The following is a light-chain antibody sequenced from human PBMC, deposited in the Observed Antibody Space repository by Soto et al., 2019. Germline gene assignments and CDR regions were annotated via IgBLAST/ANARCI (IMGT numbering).Light chain of an antibody. Sequence: QSVLTQPSSVSGAPRQRVTISCSGSDSNIGNNAVNWYQLVPGKAPKVVIYRNNVVLSGVSDRFSGSKSGTSASLAISRLQSEDEADYYCAAWDDSLDAQVFGGGTKVTVL. CDR2: RNN. J-gene: IGLJ3*02. V-gene: IGLV1-36*01. CDR3: AAWDDSLDAQV. CDR1: DSNIGNNA.